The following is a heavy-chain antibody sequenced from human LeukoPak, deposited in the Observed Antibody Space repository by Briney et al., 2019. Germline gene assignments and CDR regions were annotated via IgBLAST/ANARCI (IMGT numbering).Heavy chain of an antibody. Sequence: ASVKVSCKASGGTFSSYAISWVRQAPGRGLEWMGGIIPIFGTANYAQKFQGRVTITADESTSTAYMELSSLRSEDTAVYYCARAGDHGSSDYWGQGTLVTVSS. CDR2: IIPIFGTA. J-gene: IGHJ4*02. D-gene: IGHD1-26*01. V-gene: IGHV1-69*13. CDR3: ARAGDHGSSDY. CDR1: GGTFSSYA.